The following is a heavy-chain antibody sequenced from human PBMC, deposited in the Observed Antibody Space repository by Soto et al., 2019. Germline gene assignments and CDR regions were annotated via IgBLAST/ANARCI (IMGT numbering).Heavy chain of an antibody. V-gene: IGHV1-2*04. CDR3: ARGGGTYYYDSSGYSSKPYYYYGMDV. Sequence: GASVKVSCKASGYTFTGYYMHWVRQAPGQGLEWMGWINPNSGGTNYAQKYQGWVTMTRDTSISTAYMELSRLRSDDTAVYYCARGGGTYYYDSSGYSSKPYYYYGMDVWGQGTTVTVSS. J-gene: IGHJ6*02. D-gene: IGHD3-22*01. CDR2: INPNSGGT. CDR1: GYTFTGYY.